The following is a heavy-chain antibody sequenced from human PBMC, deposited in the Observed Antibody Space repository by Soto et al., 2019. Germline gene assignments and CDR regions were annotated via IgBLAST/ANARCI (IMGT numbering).Heavy chain of an antibody. V-gene: IGHV4-31*03. D-gene: IGHD3-16*02. Sequence: QVQLQESGPGLVKASQTLSLTCRLSGGSINYGEFYWNWIRQSPGKGLEWIGYIYSSGRTHYNPSLKIRVNITLGTSNNLLSLGLSSVTAADTAGYYCASMGLQLGELSRNWLERWGRGTLVTVSS. CDR3: ASMGLQLGELSRNWLER. CDR2: IYSSGRT. CDR1: GGSINYGEFY. J-gene: IGHJ5*02.